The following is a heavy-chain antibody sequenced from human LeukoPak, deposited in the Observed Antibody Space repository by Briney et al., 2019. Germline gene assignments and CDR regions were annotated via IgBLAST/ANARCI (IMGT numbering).Heavy chain of an antibody. CDR1: GFTFSSYA. Sequence: PGGSLRLSCAASGFTFSSYAMSWVRQAPGKRLEWVSAISGSGGSTYYADSVKGRFTISRDNSKNTLYLQMNSLRAEDTAVYYCAKDLGGLMATRGNNWFDPWGQGTLVTVSS. CDR3: AKDLGGLMATRGNNWFDP. V-gene: IGHV3-23*01. D-gene: IGHD5-24*01. CDR2: ISGSGGST. J-gene: IGHJ5*02.